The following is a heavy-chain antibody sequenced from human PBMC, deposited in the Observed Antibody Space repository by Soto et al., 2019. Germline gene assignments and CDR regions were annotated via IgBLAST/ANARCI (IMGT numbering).Heavy chain of an antibody. CDR2: IYPGDSDT. V-gene: IGHV5-51*01. J-gene: IGHJ1*01. CDR1: RYNFTAFC. Sequence: WQSQKIPCEASRYNFTAFCIHWVRQMPGKGLEWMGIIYPGDSDTRYSPSFEGQVAISADKSINTAYLQWSSLKAADTATYDGARHSSIVTGGTDWGQGTLGTDAS. D-gene: IGHD3-16*02. CDR3: ARHSSIVTGGTD.